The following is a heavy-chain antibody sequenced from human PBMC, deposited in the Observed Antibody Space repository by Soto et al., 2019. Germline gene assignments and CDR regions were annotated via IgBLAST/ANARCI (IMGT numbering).Heavy chain of an antibody. D-gene: IGHD3-10*01. V-gene: IGHV4-59*12. CDR3: ARARAYYGSGSYFFGMDV. CDR2: IYYSGST. J-gene: IGHJ6*02. Sequence: SETLTLTCTVSGGSISSYYWSWIRQPPGKGLEWIGYIYYSGSTNYNPSLKSRVTISVDTSKNQFSLKLSSVTAADTAVYYCARARAYYGSGSYFFGMDVWGQGTTVTVSS. CDR1: GGSISSYY.